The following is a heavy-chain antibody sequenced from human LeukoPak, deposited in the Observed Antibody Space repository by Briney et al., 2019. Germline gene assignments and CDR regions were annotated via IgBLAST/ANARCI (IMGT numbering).Heavy chain of an antibody. D-gene: IGHD1-26*01. CDR2: IKSKTDGGTT. J-gene: IGHJ4*02. Sequence: PGGSLRLSCAASGFTFSNAWMSWVRQAPGKGLEWVGRIKSKTDGGTTDYAAPVKGRFTISRDDSKNTLYLQMNSLKTEDTAVYYCTADSGWWELLLPPFDYWGQGTLVTVSS. CDR3: TADSGWWELLLPPFDY. V-gene: IGHV3-15*01. CDR1: GFTFSNAW.